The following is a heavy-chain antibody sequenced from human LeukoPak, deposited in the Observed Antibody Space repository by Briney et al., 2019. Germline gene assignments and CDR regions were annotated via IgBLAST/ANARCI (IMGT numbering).Heavy chain of an antibody. J-gene: IGHJ4*02. CDR3: AKDPLGFCTRATCRYLDS. CDR1: GFTFSNYW. D-gene: IGHD2-8*01. V-gene: IGHV3-74*01. Sequence: GGSLRLSCAASGFTFSNYWMHWVRQGPGKGLVWVSRINSDGSVTTYVDSVKGRFTISRDNSENTLFLQMSSLRTEDTAVYYCAKDPLGFCTRATCRYLDSWGQGTLVTVSS. CDR2: INSDGSVT.